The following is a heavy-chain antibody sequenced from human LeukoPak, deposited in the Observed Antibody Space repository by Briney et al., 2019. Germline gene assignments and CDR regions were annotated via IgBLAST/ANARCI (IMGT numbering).Heavy chain of an antibody. Sequence: GESLKISCQGSGSTFTSYWIAWVRKLPGKGLEWMGIIYPSDSETTYSPSFQGQVTISADKSISTAYLQWSSLTASDTAMYYCARSVGATPLDYWGQGTPVTVSS. CDR3: ARSVGATPLDY. CDR2: IYPSDSET. CDR1: GSTFTSYW. J-gene: IGHJ4*02. V-gene: IGHV5-51*01. D-gene: IGHD1-26*01.